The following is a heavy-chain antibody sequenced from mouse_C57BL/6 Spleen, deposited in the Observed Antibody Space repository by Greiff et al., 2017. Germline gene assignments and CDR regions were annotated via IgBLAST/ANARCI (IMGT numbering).Heavy chain of an antibody. CDR2: IYPGNSDT. Sequence: EVQLQQSGTVLARPGASVKMSCKTSGYTFTSYWMHWVKQRPGQGLEWIGAIYPGNSDTSYNQQFKGKAKLTAVTSASTAYMELSSLTNEDAAVDYCTREEKDYPYFDYWGQGTTLTVSA. D-gene: IGHD2-4*01. V-gene: IGHV1-5*01. CDR1: GYTFTSYW. CDR3: TREEKDYPYFDY. J-gene: IGHJ2*01.